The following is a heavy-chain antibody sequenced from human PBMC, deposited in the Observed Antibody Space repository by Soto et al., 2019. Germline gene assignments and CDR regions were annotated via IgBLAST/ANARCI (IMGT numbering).Heavy chain of an antibody. D-gene: IGHD2-2*01. CDR1: GGTFDSNA. Sequence: SVKVSCKASGGTFDSNAISWVRLAPGQGLEWMGGIIPIFGTINNAQKFQDRVTITADESANIVYMELSSLRSEYTAIYYCAREGLTFGPGAVGGAFDIWG. CDR3: AREGLTFGPGAVGGAFDI. CDR2: IIPIFGTI. J-gene: IGHJ3*02. V-gene: IGHV1-69*13.